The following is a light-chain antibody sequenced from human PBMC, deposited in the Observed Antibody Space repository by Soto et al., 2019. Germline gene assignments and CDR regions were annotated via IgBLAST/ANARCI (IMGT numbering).Light chain of an antibody. CDR3: GTWDSSLSAGV. CDR1: SANVGRNF. Sequence: QSVLTQPPSVSAASGQKVTISCSGSSANVGRNFLSWYQQLPGTAPKLLIYDNDKRPSGIPDRFSGSKSGTSATLGITGLQTGDEADYYCGTWDSSLSAGVFGGGTKLTVL. CDR2: DND. V-gene: IGLV1-51*01. J-gene: IGLJ3*02.